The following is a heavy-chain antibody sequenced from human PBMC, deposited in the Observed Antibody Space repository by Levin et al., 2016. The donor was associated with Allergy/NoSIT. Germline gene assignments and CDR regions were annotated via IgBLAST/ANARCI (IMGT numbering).Heavy chain of an antibody. D-gene: IGHD1-7*01. Sequence: SVKVSCKASGGTFSSYAISWVRQAPGQGLEWMGGIIPIFGTANYAQKFQGRVTITADESTSTAYMELSSLRSEDTAVYYCARGSASTNWNYYWYFDLWGRGTLVTVSS. CDR1: GGTFSSYA. CDR2: IIPIFGTA. CDR3: ARGSASTNWNYYWYFDL. V-gene: IGHV1-69*13. J-gene: IGHJ2*01.